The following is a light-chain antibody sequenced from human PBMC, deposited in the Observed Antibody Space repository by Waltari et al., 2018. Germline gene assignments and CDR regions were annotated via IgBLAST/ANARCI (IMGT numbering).Light chain of an antibody. CDR3: QQSYSTPPFT. J-gene: IGKJ3*01. CDR1: KSISSY. CDR2: AES. V-gene: IGKV1-39*01. Sequence: DIKMTQSPSYLSASVGDRLTITCRESKSISSYLNWYQQKPRKAPKLLIYAESSLQSGVLSRLSGSGSGTDFTLTISSLQPEDFATYYCQQSYSTPPFTFGPGTKVDIK.